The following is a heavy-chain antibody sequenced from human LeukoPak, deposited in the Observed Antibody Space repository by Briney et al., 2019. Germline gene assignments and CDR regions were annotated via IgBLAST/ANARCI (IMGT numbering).Heavy chain of an antibody. Sequence: SETLSLTCTVSGGSISGYYWNWIRQPPGKGLEWIGYIYYSGTTNYNPSLKSRVTISVDTSKSQFSLKLSSVTAADTAVYYCASGGGYDAFDIWGQGTMVTVSS. V-gene: IGHV4-59*01. D-gene: IGHD3-10*01. CDR2: IYYSGTT. J-gene: IGHJ3*02. CDR3: ASGGGYDAFDI. CDR1: GGSISGYY.